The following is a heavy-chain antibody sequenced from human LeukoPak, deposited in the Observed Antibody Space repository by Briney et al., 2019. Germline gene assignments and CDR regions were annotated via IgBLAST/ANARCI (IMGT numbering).Heavy chain of an antibody. D-gene: IGHD1-14*01. J-gene: IGHJ3*02. CDR3: ARGGRPPEALGDALNI. CDR2: IWDDGSNK. CDR1: GFNFSDYD. V-gene: IGHV3-33*01. Sequence: PGGSLRLSCTAPGFNFSDYDMDWVRQAPGKGLEWVAVIWDDGSNKHYADSVKGRFTISRDNAKNTLYLQMNSLRVEDTAVYYCARGGRPPEALGDALNIWGQGTMVTVSS.